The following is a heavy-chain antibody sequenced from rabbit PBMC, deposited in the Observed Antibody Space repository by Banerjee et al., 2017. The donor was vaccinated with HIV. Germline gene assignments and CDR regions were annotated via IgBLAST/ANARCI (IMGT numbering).Heavy chain of an antibody. D-gene: IGHD4-1*01. CDR2: INTGSGTT. V-gene: IGHV1S40*01. CDR1: GFSLSSYA. J-gene: IGHJ3*01. Sequence: QSLEESGGDLVKPGASLTLTCTASGFSLSSYAMSWVRQAPGKGLEWIGCINTGSGTTYYASWAKGRFTISKTSSTTVTLQMTSLTAADTATYFCARGNDWGLGLWGQGTLVTVS. CDR3: ARGNDWGLGL.